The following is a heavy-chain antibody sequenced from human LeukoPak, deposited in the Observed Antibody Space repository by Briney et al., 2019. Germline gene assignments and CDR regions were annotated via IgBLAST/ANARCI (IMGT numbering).Heavy chain of an antibody. V-gene: IGHV4-59*12. CDR1: GGSISSYY. Sequence: SETLSLTCTVSGGSISSYYWSWIRQPPGKGLEWIGSIYYSGSTYYNPSLKSRVTISVDTSKNQFSLKLSSVTAADTAVYYCARAPSVVVVAARYFDLWGRGTLVTVSS. CDR3: ARAPSVVVVAARYFDL. D-gene: IGHD2-15*01. CDR2: IYYSGST. J-gene: IGHJ2*01.